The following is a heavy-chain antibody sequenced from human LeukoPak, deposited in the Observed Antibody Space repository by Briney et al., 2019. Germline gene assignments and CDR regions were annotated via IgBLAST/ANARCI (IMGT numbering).Heavy chain of an antibody. J-gene: IGHJ4*02. V-gene: IGHV4-38-2*01. D-gene: IGHD3-9*01. CDR3: ARRHYDILTGYYYYFDY. CDR1: GYSISSGYY. Sequence: SETLSLTRAVSGYSISSGYYWGWIRQPPGQGLEWIGSIYHSGSTYYNPSLESRVTISVDTSKNQFSLKLSSVTAADTAVYYCARRHYDILTGYYYYFDYWGQGTLVTVSS. CDR2: IYHSGST.